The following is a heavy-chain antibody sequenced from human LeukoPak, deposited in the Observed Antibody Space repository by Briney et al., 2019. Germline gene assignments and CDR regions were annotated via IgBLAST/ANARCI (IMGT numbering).Heavy chain of an antibody. V-gene: IGHV4-59*08. CDR1: GGSISSYY. CDR3: ARSGSYGSHTFDY. J-gene: IGHJ4*02. D-gene: IGHD5-18*01. Sequence: SETLSLTCTVSGGSISSYYWSWIRQPPGKGLEWIGYIYYSGSTNYNPSLKSRVTISVDTSKNQFSLKLSSVTAADTAVYYCARSGSYGSHTFDYWGQGTLVTVSS. CDR2: IYYSGST.